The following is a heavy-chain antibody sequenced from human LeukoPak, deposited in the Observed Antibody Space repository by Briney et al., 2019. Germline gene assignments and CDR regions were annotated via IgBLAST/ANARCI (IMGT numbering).Heavy chain of an antibody. CDR1: GFTFSSYS. Sequence: PGGSLRLSCAASGFTFSSYSMNWVRQAPGKGLEWVSYISSSGSTIYYADSVKGRFTISRDNAKNSLCLQMNSLRAEDTAVYYCARDYCSTYYYDSHDYWGQGTLVTVSS. V-gene: IGHV3-48*04. D-gene: IGHD3-22*01. CDR3: ARDYCSTYYYDSHDY. CDR2: ISSSGSTI. J-gene: IGHJ4*02.